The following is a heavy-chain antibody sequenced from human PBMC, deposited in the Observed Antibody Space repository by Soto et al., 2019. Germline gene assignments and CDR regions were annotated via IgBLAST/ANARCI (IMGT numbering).Heavy chain of an antibody. Sequence: ASVKVSCKASGYTFTGYYMHWVRQAPGQGLEWTGWINPNSGGTNYAQKFQGWVTMTRDTSISTAYMELSRLRSDDTAVYYCARDHRGYSYGSRYYYGMDVWGQGTTVTVSS. D-gene: IGHD5-18*01. V-gene: IGHV1-2*04. CDR2: INPNSGGT. J-gene: IGHJ6*02. CDR1: GYTFTGYY. CDR3: ARDHRGYSYGSRYYYGMDV.